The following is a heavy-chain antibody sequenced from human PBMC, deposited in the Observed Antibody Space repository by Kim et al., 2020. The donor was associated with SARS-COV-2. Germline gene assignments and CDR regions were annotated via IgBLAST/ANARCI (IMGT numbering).Heavy chain of an antibody. V-gene: IGHV4-39*01. Sequence: YTPSLKSRVTISVDTSKNQFSLKLSSVTAADTAVYYCASQMLRGGYYFDYWGQGTLVTVSS. J-gene: IGHJ4*02. D-gene: IGHD2-8*01. CDR3: ASQMLRGGYYFDY.